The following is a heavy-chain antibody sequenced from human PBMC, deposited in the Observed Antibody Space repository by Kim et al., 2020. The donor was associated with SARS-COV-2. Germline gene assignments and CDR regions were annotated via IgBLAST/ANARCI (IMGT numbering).Heavy chain of an antibody. V-gene: IGHV3-23*01. D-gene: IGHD3-16*01. CDR1: GFTFSSYA. CDR3: AKGARPEGEFNY. J-gene: IGHJ4*02. Sequence: GGSLRLSCAASGFTFSSYAMSWVRQAPGKGLEWVSGIIGSGGSTYSADSVKGRFTISRDNSKNTLYLQMNSLRAEDTAIYYCAKGARPEGEFNYWGQGTLVTVSS. CDR2: IIGSGGST.